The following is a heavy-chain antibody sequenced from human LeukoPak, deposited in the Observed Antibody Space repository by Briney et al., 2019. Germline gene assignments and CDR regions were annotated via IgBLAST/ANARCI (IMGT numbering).Heavy chain of an antibody. CDR3: AKAGSIAAAKFDY. V-gene: IGHV3-23*01. Sequence: GGSLRLSCAASGFTFSSYSMNWVRQAPGKGLEWVSAISGSGGSTYYADSVKGRFTISRDNSKNTLYLQMNSLRAEDTAVYYCAKAGSIAAAKFDYWGQGTLVTVSS. D-gene: IGHD6-13*01. J-gene: IGHJ4*02. CDR1: GFTFSSYS. CDR2: ISGSGGST.